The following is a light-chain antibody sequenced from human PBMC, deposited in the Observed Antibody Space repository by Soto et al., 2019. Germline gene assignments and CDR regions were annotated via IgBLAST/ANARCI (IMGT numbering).Light chain of an antibody. CDR1: QGISNY. CDR3: QQYSSYPWT. J-gene: IGKJ1*01. Sequence: DIQMTQSQYSLSASVGDRVTITCRASQGISNYLAWFHQKPGKAPQSLIFAATTLQSGVPSKFSVSGSGSELTLTITNLQTEDFTTYYSQQYSSYPWTFCQPTNVEIK. V-gene: IGKV1-16*02. CDR2: AAT.